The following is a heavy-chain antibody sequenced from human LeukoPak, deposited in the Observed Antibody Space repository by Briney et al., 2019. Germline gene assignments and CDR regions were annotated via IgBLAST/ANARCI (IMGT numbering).Heavy chain of an antibody. D-gene: IGHD5-12*01. Sequence: GESLKISCKASGYSFTSYWIGWVRQMPGKGLEWMGIIDPSDSETRYTPSFQGQVTISADKSISTAYLQWSSLKASDTAMYYCARQAVDIVATTYAFDIWGQGTMVTVSS. CDR2: IDPSDSET. V-gene: IGHV5-51*01. CDR1: GYSFTSYW. CDR3: ARQAVDIVATTYAFDI. J-gene: IGHJ3*02.